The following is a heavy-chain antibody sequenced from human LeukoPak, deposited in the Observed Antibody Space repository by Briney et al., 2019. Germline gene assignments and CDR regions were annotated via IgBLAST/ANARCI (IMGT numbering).Heavy chain of an antibody. CDR1: GFTFSSYA. CDR3: ARGLVGAIDY. J-gene: IGHJ4*02. D-gene: IGHD1-26*01. V-gene: IGHV3-48*02. CDR2: ISSSSSTI. Sequence: GGSLRLSCAASGFTFSSYAMHWVRQAPGKGLEWVSYISSSSSTIYYADSVKGRFTISRDNAKNSLYLQMNSLGDEDTAVYYCARGLVGAIDYWGQGTLVTVSS.